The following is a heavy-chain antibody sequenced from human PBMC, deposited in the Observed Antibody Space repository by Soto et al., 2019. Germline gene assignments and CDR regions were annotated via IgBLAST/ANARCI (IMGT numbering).Heavy chain of an antibody. J-gene: IGHJ5*02. Sequence: SETLSLTCAVYGGSFSGHYWTWIRQSPGKGLEWIGEINQSGSTNYNPSLKSRVTMSVDTSKNQFSLKLNSVTAADTAIYYCAVGINWFDPWGQGTLLTSPQ. CDR3: AVGINWFDP. V-gene: IGHV4-34*01. CDR2: INQSGST. CDR1: GGSFSGHY.